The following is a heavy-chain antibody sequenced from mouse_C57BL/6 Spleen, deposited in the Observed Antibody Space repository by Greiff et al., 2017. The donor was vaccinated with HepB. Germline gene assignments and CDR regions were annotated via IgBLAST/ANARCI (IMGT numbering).Heavy chain of an antibody. D-gene: IGHD1-1*01. CDR1: GYTFTDYE. CDR2: IDPETGGT. Sequence: QVQLKESGAELVRPGASVTLSCKASGYTFTDYEMHWVKQTPVHGLEWIGAIDPETGGTAYNQKFKGKAILTADKSSSTAYMELRSLTSEDSAVYYCTRALITTVMDYWGQGTSVTVSS. J-gene: IGHJ4*01. CDR3: TRALITTVMDY. V-gene: IGHV1-15*01.